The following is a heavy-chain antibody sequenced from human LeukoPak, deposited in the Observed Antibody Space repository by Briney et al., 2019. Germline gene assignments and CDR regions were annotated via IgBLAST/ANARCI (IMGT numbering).Heavy chain of an antibody. D-gene: IGHD3-3*01. Sequence: GRSLRLSCAASGFTFSSYAMHWVRQAPGKGLEWVAVISYDGSNKYYAGSVKGRFTISRDNSKNTLYLQMNSLRAEDTAVYYCAKDLMRYDFWSGYYTTDYWGQGTLVTVSS. CDR3: AKDLMRYDFWSGYYTTDY. J-gene: IGHJ4*02. CDR1: GFTFSSYA. CDR2: ISYDGSNK. V-gene: IGHV3-30-3*01.